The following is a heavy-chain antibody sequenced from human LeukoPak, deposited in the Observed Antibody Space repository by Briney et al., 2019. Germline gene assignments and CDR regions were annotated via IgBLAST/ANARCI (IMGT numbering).Heavy chain of an antibody. CDR3: ARDGCSGGSCYGIDD. Sequence: PGGSLRLSCAASGFTFSSDGMHWVRQGPGKGLEWVAVIWYDGSDKYYADSVKGRFTISRDNSKNTLYLQMNSLRAEETAVYYCARDGCSGGSCYGIDDWGQGSLVTV. V-gene: IGHV3-33*01. CDR1: GFTFSSDG. D-gene: IGHD2-15*01. J-gene: IGHJ4*02. CDR2: IWYDGSDK.